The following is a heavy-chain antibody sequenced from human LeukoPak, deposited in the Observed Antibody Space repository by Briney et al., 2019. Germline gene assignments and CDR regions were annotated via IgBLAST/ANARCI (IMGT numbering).Heavy chain of an antibody. Sequence: GGSLRLSCAASGFTFSSYAMSWVRQAPGKGLEWVSTVSGSGGTTYYADSVKGRFTISRDNSKNTLYLQMNSLRAEDTAVYYCAKDLVRGYCSGGSCYFDYWGQGTLVPVSS. D-gene: IGHD2-15*01. V-gene: IGHV3-23*01. J-gene: IGHJ4*02. CDR3: AKDLVRGYCSGGSCYFDY. CDR1: GFTFSSYA. CDR2: VSGSGGTT.